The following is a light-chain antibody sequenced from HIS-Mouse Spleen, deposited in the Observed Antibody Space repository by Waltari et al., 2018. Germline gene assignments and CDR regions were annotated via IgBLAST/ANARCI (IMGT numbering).Light chain of an antibody. V-gene: IGLV2-23*01. Sequence: QSALTQPASVSWSPGQSITISCTGTSSAVGRYNLFPWYQQPPGKAPKLMIYEGSKRPSGVSNRFSGSKSGNTASLTISGLQAEDGADYYCCSYAGSSTWVFGGGTKLTVL. CDR2: EGS. CDR1: SSAVGRYNL. J-gene: IGLJ3*02. CDR3: CSYAGSSTWV.